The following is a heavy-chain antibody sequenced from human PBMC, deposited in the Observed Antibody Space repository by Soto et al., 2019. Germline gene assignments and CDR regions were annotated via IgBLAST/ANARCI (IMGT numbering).Heavy chain of an antibody. CDR2: TYYRSKWYN. V-gene: IGHV6-1*01. J-gene: IGHJ4*02. CDR3: ARGLVAGTNLYYFDY. Sequence: KGLEWLGRTYYRSKWYNDYAVSVKSRITINPDTAKNQFSLQLNSVTPEDTAVYYCARGLVAGTNLYYFDYWGQGTLVTVSS. D-gene: IGHD6-19*01.